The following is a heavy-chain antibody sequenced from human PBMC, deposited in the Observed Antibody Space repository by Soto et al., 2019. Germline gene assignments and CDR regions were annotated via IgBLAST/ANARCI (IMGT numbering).Heavy chain of an antibody. CDR2: IGSSGGGT. J-gene: IGHJ6*02. D-gene: IGHD4-4*01. Sequence: PGGSLRLACGASGFTLSSYDMSWVRLAPGKGLEWVSVIGSSGGGTYYADSVKGRFTISRDNSKLYLQMSRLRAEDTALYMCVRHAKLTSVTANVGYYYGLDIWVQGTTVPVSS. V-gene: IGHV3-23*01. CDR1: GFTLSSYD. CDR3: VRHAKLTSVTANVGYYYGLDI.